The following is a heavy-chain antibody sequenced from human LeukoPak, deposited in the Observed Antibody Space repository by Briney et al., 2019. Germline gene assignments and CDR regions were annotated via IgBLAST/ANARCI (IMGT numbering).Heavy chain of an antibody. V-gene: IGHV4-59*01. Sequence: SETLSLTCTVSGGSISSYYWSWIRQPPGKELEWIGYIYYSGSTNYNPSLKSRVIISVDTSKNQFSLKLSSVTAADTAVYYCARDRKTFEDWGQGTLVTVSS. CDR1: GGSISSYY. CDR3: ARDRKTFED. J-gene: IGHJ4*02. CDR2: IYYSGST.